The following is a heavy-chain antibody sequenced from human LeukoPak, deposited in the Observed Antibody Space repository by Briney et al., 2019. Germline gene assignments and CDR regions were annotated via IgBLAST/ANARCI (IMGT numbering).Heavy chain of an antibody. J-gene: IGHJ5*02. CDR2: ISSSGSTI. Sequence: QAGGSLRLSCAASGFTFSSYEMNWVRQAPGKGLEWVSYISSSGSTIYYADSVKGRFTISRDNAKNSLYLQMNSLRAEDTAVYCCARVGLQYNWFDPWGQGTLVTVSS. CDR3: ARVGLQYNWFDP. CDR1: GFTFSSYE. D-gene: IGHD3-16*01. V-gene: IGHV3-48*03.